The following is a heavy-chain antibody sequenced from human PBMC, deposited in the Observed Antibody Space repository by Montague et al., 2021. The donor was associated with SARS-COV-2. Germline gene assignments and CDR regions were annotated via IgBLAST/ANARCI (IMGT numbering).Heavy chain of an antibody. J-gene: IGHJ3*02. Sequence: TRSLTCTVSGGSISSSSYYWGWIRRPAGKGLEWIGRIYTSGSTNYNPSLKSRVTISVDTSKNQFSLKLSSVTAADTAVYYCARVPPYYYDSSGYYSGAFDIWGQGTMVTVPS. V-gene: IGHV4-61*02. CDR3: ARVPPYYYDSSGYYSGAFDI. CDR1: GGSISSSSYY. D-gene: IGHD3-22*01. CDR2: IYTSGST.